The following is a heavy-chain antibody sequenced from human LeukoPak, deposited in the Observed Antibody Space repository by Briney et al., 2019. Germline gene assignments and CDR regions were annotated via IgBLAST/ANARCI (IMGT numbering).Heavy chain of an antibody. J-gene: IGHJ6*02. V-gene: IGHV3-73*01. Sequence: TGGSLRLSCAASGFTFSGFAMHWVRQASGKGLEWVGRIRSKANSYATAYAASVKGRFTISRDESKNTAYLQTNSLKTEDTAVYYCHVTAGTWDYYGMDVWGQGTTVTVSS. CDR3: HVTAGTWDYYGMDV. CDR2: IRSKANSYAT. CDR1: GFTFSGFA. D-gene: IGHD6-19*01.